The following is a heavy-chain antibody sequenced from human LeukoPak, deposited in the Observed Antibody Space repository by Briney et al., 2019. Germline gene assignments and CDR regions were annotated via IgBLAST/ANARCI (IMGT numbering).Heavy chain of an antibody. Sequence: GRSLRLSCAASGFTFSSYGMHWVRQAPGKGLEWVAVISYDGSNKYYADSVKGRFTISRDNSRNTLYLQMNSLRAEDTALYFCAKEIYDTSGYYFDQWGQGTLVTVSS. J-gene: IGHJ5*02. V-gene: IGHV3-30*18. CDR1: GFTFSSYG. CDR3: AKEIYDTSGYYFDQ. CDR2: ISYDGSNK. D-gene: IGHD3-22*01.